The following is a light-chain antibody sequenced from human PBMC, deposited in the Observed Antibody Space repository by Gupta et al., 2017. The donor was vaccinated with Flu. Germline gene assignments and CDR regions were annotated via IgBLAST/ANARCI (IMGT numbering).Light chain of an antibody. Sequence: EIEMTQSPATLSVPPGERATLSCRASQSVNSNLAWYQQKPGQTPRLLILGASTRAPGTPARFSSGGSGTEFTLAISSLQYEDFAVYYCQQNNNWPRTFGQGTKVEIK. CDR1: QSVNSN. V-gene: IGKV3-15*01. CDR3: QQNNNWPRT. J-gene: IGKJ1*01. CDR2: GAS.